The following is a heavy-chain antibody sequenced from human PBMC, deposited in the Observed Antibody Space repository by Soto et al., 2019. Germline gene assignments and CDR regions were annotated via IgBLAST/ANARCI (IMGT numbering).Heavy chain of an antibody. V-gene: IGHV3-30-3*01. J-gene: IGHJ4*02. CDR3: ARGHYDSSGYYEGYFY. CDR1: GFTFSSYA. D-gene: IGHD3-22*01. Sequence: PGGSLRLSCAASGFTFSSYAMHWVRQAPGKGLEWVAVISYDGSNKYYADSVKGRFTISRDNSKNTLYLQMNSLRAEDTAVYYCARGHYDSSGYYEGYFYWGQGTLVTVSS. CDR2: ISYDGSNK.